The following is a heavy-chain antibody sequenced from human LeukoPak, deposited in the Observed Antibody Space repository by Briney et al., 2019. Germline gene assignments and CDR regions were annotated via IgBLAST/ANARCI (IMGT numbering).Heavy chain of an antibody. D-gene: IGHD3-16*01. CDR3: ARGHYIGDYRYYYIDV. CDR2: MNPNSGNT. CDR1: GYTFTGYD. V-gene: IGHV1-8*01. J-gene: IGHJ6*03. Sequence: ASVKVSCKASGYTFTGYDVNWVRQATGQGLEWMGWMNPNSGNTDYARKFQGRVTMTTNTSISTAYMELSSLRSEDTAVYYCARGHYIGDYRYYYIDVWGKGTTVTVSS.